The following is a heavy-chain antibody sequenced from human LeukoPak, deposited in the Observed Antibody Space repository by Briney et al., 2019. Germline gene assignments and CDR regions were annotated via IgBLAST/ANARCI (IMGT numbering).Heavy chain of an antibody. J-gene: IGHJ6*03. CDR1: GGTFSSYA. CDR2: IIPIFGTA. V-gene: IGHV1-69*01. D-gene: IGHD2-2*01. CDR3: ARCMADCSSTSCYDYYYYYMDV. Sequence: SVKVSCKASGGTFSSYAISWVRQAPGQGLEWMGGIIPIFGTANHAQKFQGRVTITADESTSTAYMELSSLRSEDTAVYYCARCMADCSSTSCYDYYYYYMDVWGKGTTVTVSS.